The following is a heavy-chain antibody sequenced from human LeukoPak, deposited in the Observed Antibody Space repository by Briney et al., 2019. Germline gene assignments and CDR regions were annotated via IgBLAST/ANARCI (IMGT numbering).Heavy chain of an antibody. CDR1: GFTVSSNY. CDR3: ARHDYDSSGHRRDYYFDY. V-gene: IGHV4-39*01. CDR2: VIHSGTT. D-gene: IGHD3-22*01. J-gene: IGHJ4*02. Sequence: GSLRLSCAASGFTVSSNYMSWVRQAPGKGLEWIVSVIHSGTTYYNPSLRSRVIVSMDTSKKQFSLRLSSVTAADTAVYYCARHDYDSSGHRRDYYFDYWSQGTLVTVSS.